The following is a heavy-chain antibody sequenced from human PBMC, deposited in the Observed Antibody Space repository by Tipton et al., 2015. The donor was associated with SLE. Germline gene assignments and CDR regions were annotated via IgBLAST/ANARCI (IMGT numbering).Heavy chain of an antibody. CDR2: IYSGGST. J-gene: IGHJ4*02. V-gene: IGHV3-23*03. CDR3: AKDTGRGFYDY. Sequence: SLRLSCAASGFTFSSYAMSWVRQAPGKGLEWVSVIYSGGSTYYVDSVKGRFTISRDNSKNTLYVEMNSLRAEDTAVYYCAKDTGRGFYDYWGQGTLVTVSS. D-gene: IGHD2-8*02. CDR1: GFTFSSYA.